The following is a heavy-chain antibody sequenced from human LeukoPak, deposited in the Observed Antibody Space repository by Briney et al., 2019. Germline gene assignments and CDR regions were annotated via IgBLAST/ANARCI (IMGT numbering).Heavy chain of an antibody. Sequence: SETLSLTCTVSGGSISSSSYYWGWIRQPPGKGLEWIGSIYYSGSTYYNPSLKSRVTISVDTSKNQFSLKLSSVTAADTAVYYCARAFVYSYGKNYYYYYMDVWGKGTTVTVSS. CDR1: GGSISSSSYY. D-gene: IGHD5-18*01. CDR3: ARAFVYSYGKNYYYYYMDV. V-gene: IGHV4-39*07. J-gene: IGHJ6*03. CDR2: IYYSGST.